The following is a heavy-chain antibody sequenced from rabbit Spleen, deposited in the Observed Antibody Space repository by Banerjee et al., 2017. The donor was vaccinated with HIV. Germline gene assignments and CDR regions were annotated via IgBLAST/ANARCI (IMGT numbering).Heavy chain of an antibody. J-gene: IGHJ6*01. V-gene: IGHV1S40*01. CDR3: ARDTSSSFSSYGMDL. Sequence: QSLEESGGDLVKPGASLTLTCTASGVSFSSSSYMCWVRQAPGKGLEWIVCIYAGSSGNTYSATWAKGRFTISKTSSTTVTLQMTSLTAADTATYFCARDTSSSFSSYGMDLWGQGTLVTVS. CDR1: GVSFSSSSY. CDR2: IYAGSSGNT. D-gene: IGHD1-1*01.